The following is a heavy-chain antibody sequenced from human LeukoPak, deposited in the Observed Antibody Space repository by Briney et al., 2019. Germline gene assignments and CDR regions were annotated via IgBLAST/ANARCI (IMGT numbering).Heavy chain of an antibody. Sequence: SVKVSCKASGGTFSSYTISWVRQAPGQGLEWMGRIIPILGIANYAQKFQGRVTITTDESTSTAYMELSSLRSEDTAVYYCAGGQTFDYYDSSGYYYWGQGTLVTVSS. V-gene: IGHV1-69*16. CDR3: AGGQTFDYYDSSGYYY. CDR2: IIPILGIA. J-gene: IGHJ4*02. CDR1: GGTFSSYT. D-gene: IGHD3-22*01.